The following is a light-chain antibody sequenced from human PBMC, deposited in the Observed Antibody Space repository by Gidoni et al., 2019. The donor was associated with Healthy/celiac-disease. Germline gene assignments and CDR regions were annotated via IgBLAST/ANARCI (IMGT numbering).Light chain of an antibody. J-gene: IGLJ2*01. CDR2: EVS. V-gene: IGLV2-8*01. Sequence: QSALTQPPSASGSPGQSVTISCTGTSSDVGGYNYVSWYQQHPGKAPKLMIYEVSKRPSGFPDRFSGSKSGNTASLTVSGLQAEDEADYYCSSYAGSKGVFGGGTKL. CDR3: SSYAGSKGV. CDR1: SSDVGGYNY.